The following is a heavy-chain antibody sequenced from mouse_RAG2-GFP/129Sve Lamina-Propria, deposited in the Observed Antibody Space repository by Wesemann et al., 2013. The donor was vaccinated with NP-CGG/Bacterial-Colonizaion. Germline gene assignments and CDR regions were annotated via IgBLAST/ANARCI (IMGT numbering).Heavy chain of an antibody. D-gene: IGHD4-1*01. CDR3: ALTGTD. V-gene: IGHV1-26*01. CDR2: INPNNGGT. Sequence: EVQLQQSGPELVKPGASVKISCKASGYTFTDYYMNWVKQSHGKSLEWIGDINPNNGGTSYNQKFKGKATLTVDKSSGTAYMELRSLTSEDSAVYYCALTGTDWGQGTTLTVSS. J-gene: IGHJ2*01. CDR1: GYTFTDYY.